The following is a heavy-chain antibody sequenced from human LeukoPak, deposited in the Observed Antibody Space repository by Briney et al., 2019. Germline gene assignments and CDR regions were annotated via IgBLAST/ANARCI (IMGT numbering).Heavy chain of an antibody. Sequence: SETLSLTCTVSGGSISSATYYWSWIRQPAGKGLEWIGRIYTSGSTNYNPSLKSRITISVDTSKNQFSLKLSSVTAADTAVYYCARNSCPSGSCYVNRGYFDYWGQGTLVTVSS. CDR3: ARNSCPSGSCYVNRGYFDY. V-gene: IGHV4-61*02. CDR2: IYTSGST. CDR1: GGSISSATYY. J-gene: IGHJ4*02. D-gene: IGHD2-15*01.